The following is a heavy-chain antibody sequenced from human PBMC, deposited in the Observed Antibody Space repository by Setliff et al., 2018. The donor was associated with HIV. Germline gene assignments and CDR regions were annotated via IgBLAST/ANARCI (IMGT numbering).Heavy chain of an antibody. CDR2: IYYSGST. D-gene: IGHD3-16*02. Sequence: SETLSLTCTVSGGSISSHYWSWIRQPPWKGLEWIGSIYYSGSTNYNPSLKSRVTISVDTSKNQFSLKLSSVTAAATAVYSCARDSGDYVWGSYRPYYFDYWGQGTLVTVSS. V-gene: IGHV4-59*11. J-gene: IGHJ4*02. CDR3: ARDSGDYVWGSYRPYYFDY. CDR1: GGSISSHY.